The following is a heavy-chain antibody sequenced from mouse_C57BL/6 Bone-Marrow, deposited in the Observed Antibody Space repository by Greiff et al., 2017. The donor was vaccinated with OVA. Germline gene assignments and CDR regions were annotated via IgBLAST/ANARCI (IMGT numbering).Heavy chain of an antibody. CDR3: ARSRPGRGDY. Sequence: QVQLKQSGAELVRPGTSVKVSCKASGYAFTNYLIEWVKQRPGQGLEWIGVINQGRGGRNDHEKFKGKATLTADKSSSTAYMQLSSLTSEDSAVYFCARSRPGRGDYWGQGTTLTVAS. D-gene: IGHD4-1*01. V-gene: IGHV1-54*01. J-gene: IGHJ2*01. CDR2: INQGRGGR. CDR1: GYAFTNYL.